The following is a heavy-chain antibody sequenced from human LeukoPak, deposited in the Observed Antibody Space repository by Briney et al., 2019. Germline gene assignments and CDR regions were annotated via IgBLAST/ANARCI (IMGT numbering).Heavy chain of an antibody. V-gene: IGHV3-21*01. CDR1: GFTFSSYS. D-gene: IGHD3/OR15-3a*01. CDR2: ISSSSSYI. J-gene: IGHJ4*02. CDR3: ARQTGSGLFILP. Sequence: PGGSLRLSCAASGFTFSSYSMNWVRQAPGKVLEWVSSISSSSSYIYYADSVKGRFTISRDNAKNSLYLQMNSLRAEDTAVYYCARQTGSGLFILPGGQGTLVTVSS.